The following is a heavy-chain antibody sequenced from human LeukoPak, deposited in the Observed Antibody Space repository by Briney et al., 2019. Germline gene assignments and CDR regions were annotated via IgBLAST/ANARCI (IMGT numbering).Heavy chain of an antibody. CDR1: GFTVSSNY. Sequence: GGSLRLSCAASGFTVSSNYMSWVRQAPGKGLEWVSVIYSGGSTYYADSVKGRFTISRDNSKNTLYLQMNSLRAEDTAVYYCARDRTTAQGYYYGMDVWGRGTTATVSS. V-gene: IGHV3-66*01. CDR2: IYSGGST. J-gene: IGHJ6*02. D-gene: IGHD4-17*01. CDR3: ARDRTTAQGYYYGMDV.